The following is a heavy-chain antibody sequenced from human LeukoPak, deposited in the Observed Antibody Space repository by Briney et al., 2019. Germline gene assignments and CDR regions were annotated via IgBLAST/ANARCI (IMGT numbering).Heavy chain of an antibody. J-gene: IGHJ4*02. Sequence: PSETLSLTCTVSGGSISSHYWSWIRQPPGKGLEWIGYIYYSGSTNYNPSLKCRVTISVDTSKNQFSLKLSSVTAADTAVYYCARISGPYFDYWGQGTLVTVSS. CDR2: IYYSGST. CDR3: ARISGPYFDY. D-gene: IGHD6-25*01. V-gene: IGHV4-59*11. CDR1: GGSISSHY.